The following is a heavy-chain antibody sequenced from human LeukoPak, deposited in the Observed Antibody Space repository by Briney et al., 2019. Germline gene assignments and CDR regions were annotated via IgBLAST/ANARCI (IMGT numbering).Heavy chain of an antibody. CDR1: GFTFTSYW. Sequence: GGSLRLSCAASGFTFTSYWMSWVRQAPGKGLEWVASIKQDESDKHYVDSVKGRFTISRHNAENSMYLQMNSLRAEDTAVYYCARVARANPFDYWGQGTLVTVSP. CDR3: ARVARANPFDY. V-gene: IGHV3-7*01. J-gene: IGHJ4*02. CDR2: IKQDESDK.